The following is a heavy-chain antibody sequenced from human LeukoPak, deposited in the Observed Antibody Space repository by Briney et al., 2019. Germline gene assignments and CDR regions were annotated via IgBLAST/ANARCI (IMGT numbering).Heavy chain of an antibody. D-gene: IGHD3-10*01. CDR1: GFSFDDYS. CDR3: AKDGYGSGSYLPTVHFDY. CDR2: ISWDGGST. Sequence: GGSLRLSCAASGFSFDDYSMHWVRQAPGKGLEWVSLISWDGGSTYYADSVKGRFTISRDNSKNTLYLQMNSLRAEDTAVYYCAKDGYGSGSYLPTVHFDYWGQGTLVTVSS. V-gene: IGHV3-43*01. J-gene: IGHJ4*02.